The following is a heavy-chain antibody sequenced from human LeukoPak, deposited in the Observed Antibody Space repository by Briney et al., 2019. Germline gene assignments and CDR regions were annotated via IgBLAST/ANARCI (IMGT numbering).Heavy chain of an antibody. Sequence: SETLSLTCTVSGGSISGYFWSWIRQPPGKGLEWIGYIYYSGSTNYNPSLKSRVTISVDTSKNQFSLKVSSVTAADTAVYYCARKDGDIWGQGTMVTVSS. CDR1: GGSISGYF. CDR3: ARKDGDI. CDR2: IYYSGST. D-gene: IGHD5-24*01. V-gene: IGHV4-59*12. J-gene: IGHJ3*02.